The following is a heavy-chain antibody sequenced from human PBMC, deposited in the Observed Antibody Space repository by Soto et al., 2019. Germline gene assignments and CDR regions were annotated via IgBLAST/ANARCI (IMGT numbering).Heavy chain of an antibody. Sequence: PSETLSLTCAVYGGSLSGYYGTWIRQPPGKGLEWIGEINHSGSTNYNPSLKSRVTISVDTSKNQFSLKLTSLTAADTAVYYCARGGRGYSFGYIDYWGQGTLVTVSS. CDR1: GGSLSGYY. V-gene: IGHV4-34*01. J-gene: IGHJ4*02. D-gene: IGHD5-18*01. CDR3: ARGGRGYSFGYIDY. CDR2: INHSGST.